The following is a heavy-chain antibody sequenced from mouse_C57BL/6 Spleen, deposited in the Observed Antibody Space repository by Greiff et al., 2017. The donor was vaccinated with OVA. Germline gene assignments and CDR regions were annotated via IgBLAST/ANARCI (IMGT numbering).Heavy chain of an antibody. CDR1: GYTFTSYW. J-gene: IGHJ2*01. Sequence: VQLQQPGAELVKPGASVQLSCKASGYTFTSYWLHWVKQRPGRGLEWIGRIDPNSGGTTYTEKFKSKATLTVDKPSSTAYMQRSSLTSEDSAVYYCARRASYYGSSSYYFDYWGQGTTLTVSS. D-gene: IGHD1-1*01. CDR2: IDPNSGGT. CDR3: ARRASYYGSSSYYFDY. V-gene: IGHV1-72*01.